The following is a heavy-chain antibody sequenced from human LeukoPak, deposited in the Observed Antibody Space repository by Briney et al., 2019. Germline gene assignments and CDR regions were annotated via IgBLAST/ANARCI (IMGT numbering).Heavy chain of an antibody. CDR1: GGSISSGGYY. V-gene: IGHV4-61*08. CDR2: IYYSGST. D-gene: IGHD1-26*01. Sequence: SETLSLTCTVSGGSISSGGYYWSWIRQPPGKGLEWIGYIYYSGSTNYNPSLKSRVTISVDTSKNQFSLKLSSVTAADTAVYYCARAAYSGSYHSDYWGQGTLVTVSS. J-gene: IGHJ4*02. CDR3: ARAAYSGSYHSDY.